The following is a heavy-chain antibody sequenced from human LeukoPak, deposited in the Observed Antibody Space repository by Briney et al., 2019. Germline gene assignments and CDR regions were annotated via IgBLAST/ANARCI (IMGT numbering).Heavy chain of an antibody. V-gene: IGHV4-34*01. CDR2: INHSGST. J-gene: IGHJ4*02. Sequence: SETLSLTCAVYGGSFSDYYWSWIRQPPGKGLEWIGEINHSGSTNYNPSLKSRVTISVDTSKNQFSLKLSSVTAADTAVYYCARGKTVGTYYYGSGSSAYATYFDYWGQGTLVTVSS. D-gene: IGHD3-10*01. CDR3: ARGKTVGTYYYGSGSSAYATYFDY. CDR1: GGSFSDYY.